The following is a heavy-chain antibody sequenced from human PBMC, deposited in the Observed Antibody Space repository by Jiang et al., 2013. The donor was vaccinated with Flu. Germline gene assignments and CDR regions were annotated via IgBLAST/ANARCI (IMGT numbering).Heavy chain of an antibody. J-gene: IGHJ4*02. D-gene: IGHD4-17*01. CDR1: GYILTAYY. CDR3: ATFTTRMTGDY. Sequence: GAEVKKPGASVKVSCKASGYILTAYYMHWVRQAPGQGLEWMGIIDPSGGTTEYAHNFQGRVALTRDTSTSTVYMELSSLRSEDTAVYYCATFTTRMTGDYWGQGTLVTVSS. CDR2: IDPSGGTT. V-gene: IGHV1-46*01.